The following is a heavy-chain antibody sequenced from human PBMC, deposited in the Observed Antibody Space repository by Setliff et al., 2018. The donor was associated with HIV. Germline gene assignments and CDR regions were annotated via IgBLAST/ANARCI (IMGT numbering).Heavy chain of an antibody. J-gene: IGHJ6*03. Sequence: SETLSLTCTVSGGSISSYYWSWIRQPAGKGLEWIGRIYTSGSTNYNPSLKSRVTMSVDTSKNQFSLRLSSVTAADTALYFCARGFDHGDYEESGYVFYYMDVWGKGTTVTVSS. CDR1: GGSISSYY. CDR3: ARGFDHGDYEESGYVFYYMDV. CDR2: IYTSGST. V-gene: IGHV4-4*07. D-gene: IGHD4-17*01.